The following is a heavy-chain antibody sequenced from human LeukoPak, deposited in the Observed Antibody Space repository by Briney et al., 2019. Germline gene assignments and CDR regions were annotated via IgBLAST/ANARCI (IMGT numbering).Heavy chain of an antibody. J-gene: IGHJ4*02. CDR3: ARPSQDIVVVPAATSVGFDY. D-gene: IGHD2-2*01. CDR1: GGTFSSYA. CDR2: IIPIFGTA. Sequence: GASVKVSCKASGGTFSSYAISWVRQAPGQGLEWMGGIIPIFGTANYAQKFQGRVTITADESTSTAYMELSSLRSEGTAVYYCARPSQDIVVVPAATSVGFDYWGQGTLVTVSS. V-gene: IGHV1-69*13.